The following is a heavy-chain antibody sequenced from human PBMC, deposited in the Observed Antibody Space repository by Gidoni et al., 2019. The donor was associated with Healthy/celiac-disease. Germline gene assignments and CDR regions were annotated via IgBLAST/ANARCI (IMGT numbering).Heavy chain of an antibody. CDR2: INPNSGGT. D-gene: IGHD1-20*01. V-gene: IGHV1-2*02. Sequence: VQLVQSGAEAKKPGASVKVSCKAPGHTFTGYYMHWARQAPGQGLGWMGWINPNSGGTNYAQKFQGRVTMTRDTCISTAYMELSRLRSDDTAVYYCARVKGQVYYFDYWGQGTLVTVSS. CDR3: ARVKGQVYYFDY. J-gene: IGHJ4*02. CDR1: GHTFTGYY.